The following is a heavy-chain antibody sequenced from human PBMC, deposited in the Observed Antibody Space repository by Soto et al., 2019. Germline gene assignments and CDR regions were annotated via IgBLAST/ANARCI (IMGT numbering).Heavy chain of an antibody. CDR1: GYTFTNFY. D-gene: IGHD1-1*01. Sequence: QVQLVQSGPEVKKPGASVKLSCKASGYTFTNFYIHWVRQAPGQGLEWMGIINPNTGSTSNTQKFRGRITVTRDTSTSTVYMELSGLSSEDTAVYYCARDTNFDLTFHYYGMDVW. J-gene: IGHJ6*01. CDR3: ARDTNFDLTFHYYGMDV. CDR2: INPNTGST. V-gene: IGHV1-46*01.